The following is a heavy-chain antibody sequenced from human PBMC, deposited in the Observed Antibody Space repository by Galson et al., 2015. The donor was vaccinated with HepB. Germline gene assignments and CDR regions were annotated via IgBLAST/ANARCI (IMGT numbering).Heavy chain of an antibody. CDR2: IKTDTGDS. J-gene: IGHJ4*02. V-gene: IGHV1-3*04. Sequence: SVKVSCKASGYTFTTYAMHWVRQAPGQRPEWMGWIKTDTGDSTYVQRFQGTVTFTRDTSASTAYMELSSLTSEDTAVYYCAAIDYGDYWGQGTLVNVSS. CDR3: AAIDYGDY. D-gene: IGHD2-2*01. CDR1: GYTFTTYA.